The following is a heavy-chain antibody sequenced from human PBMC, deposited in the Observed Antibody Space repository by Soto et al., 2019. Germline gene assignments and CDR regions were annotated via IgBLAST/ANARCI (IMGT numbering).Heavy chain of an antibody. CDR3: AKDSAVTTSDDAFDI. V-gene: IGHV3-23*01. CDR2: ISGSGGST. CDR1: GFTFSSYS. J-gene: IGHJ3*02. Sequence: GGSLRLSCAASGFTFSSYSMRWVRPAPGKGLEWVSAISGSGGSTYYADSVKGRFTISRDNSKNTLYLQMNSLRAEDTAVYYCAKDSAVTTSDDAFDIWGQGTMVTVSS. D-gene: IGHD4-17*01.